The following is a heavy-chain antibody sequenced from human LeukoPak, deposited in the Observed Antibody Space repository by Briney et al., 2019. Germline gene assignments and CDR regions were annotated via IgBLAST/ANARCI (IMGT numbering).Heavy chain of an antibody. CDR1: GGSISSYY. V-gene: IGHV4-59*01. Sequence: PSETLSLTCTVSGGSISSYYWSWIRQPPGKGLEWIGYIYYSGSTNYNPSLKSRVTISVDTSKNQFSLKLSSVTAADTAVYYCASYSSSWYQMIFAFDIWGQGTMVTVSS. CDR3: ASYSSSWYQMIFAFDI. D-gene: IGHD6-13*01. CDR2: IYYSGST. J-gene: IGHJ3*02.